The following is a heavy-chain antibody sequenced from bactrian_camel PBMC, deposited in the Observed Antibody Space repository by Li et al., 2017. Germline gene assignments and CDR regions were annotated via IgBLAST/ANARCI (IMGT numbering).Heavy chain of an antibody. V-gene: IGHV3S6*01. D-gene: IGHD6*01. CDR2: ISPDGIST. CDR1: GLTFSNYK. J-gene: IGHJ4*01. Sequence: HVQLVESGGGSVQAGGTLRLSCATSGLTFSNYKMNWVRQAPGKGLEWVSSISPDGISTYYADSVKGRFTISEDNAQNTLYLQMNGLKPEDTAVYYCSAGPGGSWSPRGQGTQVTVS. CDR3: SAGPGGSWSP.